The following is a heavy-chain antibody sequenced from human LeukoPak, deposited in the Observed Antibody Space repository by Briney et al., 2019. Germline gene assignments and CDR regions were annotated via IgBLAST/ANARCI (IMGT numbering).Heavy chain of an antibody. D-gene: IGHD4-23*01. CDR3: ARNGGRFSLDDFFDC. CDR1: GVSLSYYA. CDR2: IYSSGTT. V-gene: IGHV4-4*07. Sequence: PSETLSRTCTVSGVSLSYYAWSWIRQPAGKGLDWIGRIYSSGTTDYNSSLQSRVTMSLDTSKNQFSLKLRSVTAADTAVYYCARNGGRFSLDDFFDCWGQPCLVSVSS. J-gene: IGHJ4*01.